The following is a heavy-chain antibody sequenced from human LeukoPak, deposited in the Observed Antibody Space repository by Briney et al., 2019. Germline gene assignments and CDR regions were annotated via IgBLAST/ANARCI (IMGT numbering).Heavy chain of an antibody. CDR1: GGSISSSSYY. D-gene: IGHD3-9*01. V-gene: IGHV4-39*07. J-gene: IGHJ4*02. Sequence: SETLSLTCTVSGGSISSSSYYWGWIRQPPGKGLEWIGSIYYSGSTYYNPSLKSRVTISVDTSKNQFSLKLSSVTAADTAVYYCATGTVFRNYFDYWGQGTLVTVSS. CDR3: ATGTVFRNYFDY. CDR2: IYYSGST.